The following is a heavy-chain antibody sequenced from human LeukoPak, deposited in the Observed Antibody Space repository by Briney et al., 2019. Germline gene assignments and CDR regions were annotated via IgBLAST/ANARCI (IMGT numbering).Heavy chain of an antibody. CDR3: ARGHYGDYVGDY. CDR1: GFNFSVYS. D-gene: IGHD4-17*01. CDR2: ISSSSGTI. Sequence: GGSLRLSCAASGFNFSVYSMNWVRQAPGKGLEWVSYISSSSGTIYYADSVKGRFTISRDNAKNSLYLQMNSLRDEDTAVYYCARGHYGDYVGDYWGQGTLVTVSS. V-gene: IGHV3-48*02. J-gene: IGHJ4*02.